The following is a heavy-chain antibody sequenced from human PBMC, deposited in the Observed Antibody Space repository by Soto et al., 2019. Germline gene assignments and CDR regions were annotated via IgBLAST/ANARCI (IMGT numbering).Heavy chain of an antibody. CDR1: GFTFSSYA. Sequence: EVQLLESGGGLVQPGGSLRLSCAASGFTFSSYAMSWVRQAPGKGLEWVSAISAGGGNTYYRDSVKGRFTISRDNSKNTRYLQMNSRSADDTGVYFSAQTPPSIRCFDPWGKGTLVTVSS. J-gene: IGHJ5*02. CDR2: ISAGGGNT. V-gene: IGHV3-23*01. CDR3: AQTPPSIRCFDP.